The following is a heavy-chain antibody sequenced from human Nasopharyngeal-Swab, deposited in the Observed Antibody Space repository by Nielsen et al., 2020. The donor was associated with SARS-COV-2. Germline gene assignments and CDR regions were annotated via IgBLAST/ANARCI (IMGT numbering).Heavy chain of an antibody. CDR1: GFTFSDYW. J-gene: IGHJ3*02. CDR3: ASHSGSRAFDI. D-gene: IGHD1-26*01. CDR2: ISAGNTI. V-gene: IGHV3-69-1*01. Sequence: GGSLRLSCAVSGFTFSDYWMNWVRQAPGKGLEWVSYISAGNTIYYADSVKGRFTISRDNAKNSLYLQMNSLRAEDTAVYYCASHSGSRAFDIWGRGTMVIVSS.